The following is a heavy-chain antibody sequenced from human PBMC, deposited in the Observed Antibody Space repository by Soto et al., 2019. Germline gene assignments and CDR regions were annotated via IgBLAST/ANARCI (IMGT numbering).Heavy chain of an antibody. D-gene: IGHD3-10*01. CDR3: AKLSRKGSAIYFDY. V-gene: IGHV1-8*01. CDR1: GYTFSNYD. J-gene: IGHJ4*02. Sequence: QVQLVQSGAELKKPGASVKVSCKASGYTFSNYDMNWVRQATGQGPEWIGWVNPNNGDTGYAQKFQGRVTLTTDISTTTPYMELTSLRSEDTAIYYCAKLSRKGSAIYFDYWGQGTLITVSS. CDR2: VNPNNGDT.